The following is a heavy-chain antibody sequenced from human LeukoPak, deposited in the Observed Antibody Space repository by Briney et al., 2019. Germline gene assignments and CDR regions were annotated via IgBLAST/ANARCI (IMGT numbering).Heavy chain of an antibody. D-gene: IGHD4-11*01. CDR1: GGSFSGYY. J-gene: IGHJ6*03. CDR2: INHSGST. CDR3: AGGTTKSSNYLYYYYMDV. Sequence: SETLSLTCAVYGGSFSGYYWSWIRQPPGKGLEWIGEINHSGSTNYNPSLKSRVTISVDTSKNQFSLKLSSVTSADTAVYYCAGGTTKSSNYLYYYYMDVWGKGTTVTVSS. V-gene: IGHV4-34*01.